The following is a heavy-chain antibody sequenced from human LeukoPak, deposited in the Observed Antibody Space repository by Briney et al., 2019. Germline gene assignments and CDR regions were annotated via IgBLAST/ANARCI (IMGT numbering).Heavy chain of an antibody. D-gene: IGHD1-1*01. Sequence: GGSLRPSCAASGFTFSRCAMNWVRQAPGKGLEWVSAVSGRDSTSYTDSVKGRFTISRDNSKNTVYLQMNGLRAEDTAVYYCAKAPRHNWNDPFDYWGQGSLVTVAS. CDR2: VSGRDST. J-gene: IGHJ4*02. V-gene: IGHV3-23*01. CDR3: AKAPRHNWNDPFDY. CDR1: GFTFSRCA.